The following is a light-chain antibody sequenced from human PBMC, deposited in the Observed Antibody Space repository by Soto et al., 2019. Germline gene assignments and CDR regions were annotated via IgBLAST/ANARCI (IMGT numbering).Light chain of an antibody. J-gene: IGLJ2*01. Sequence: QSVLTQPPSASGTPGQRVTIACSGSSSNVGTNSVKWYQQLPGTAPKLLIHSNNQRPSGVPDRFSASKSDSSASLAISDLQSEDEAVYFCAAWDDSLSVVFGGGTKLTVL. CDR2: SNN. V-gene: IGLV1-44*01. CDR3: AAWDDSLSVV. CDR1: SSNVGTNS.